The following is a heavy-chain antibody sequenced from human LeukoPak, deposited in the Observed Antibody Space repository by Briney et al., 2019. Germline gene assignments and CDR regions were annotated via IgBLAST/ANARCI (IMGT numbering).Heavy chain of an antibody. CDR1: GGTFSSYA. Sequence: GASVKVSCKASGGTFSSYAVSWVRQAPGQGLEWLGGIIPVFATPNYAQKFQGRVTITTDESTSIAYMELSSLRSEDTAVYYCTRGGAGWDYWGQGTLVTVSS. CDR2: IIPVFATP. D-gene: IGHD2-15*01. J-gene: IGHJ4*02. CDR3: TRGGAGWDY. V-gene: IGHV1-69*05.